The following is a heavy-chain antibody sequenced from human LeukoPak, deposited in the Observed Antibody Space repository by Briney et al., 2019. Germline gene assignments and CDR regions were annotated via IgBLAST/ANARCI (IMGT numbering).Heavy chain of an antibody. D-gene: IGHD2-2*01. V-gene: IGHV4-39*02. CDR2: MHYSGST. Sequence: SETLSLTCTVSGGSISSTTHYWGWIRQPPGKGLEWIGGMHYSGSTYYNPSLKSRVTISVDTSNNQFSLKLSSVTAADTAVYYCARDSVVPAANGEGYNWFDPWGQGTLVTVSS. J-gene: IGHJ5*02. CDR3: ARDSVVPAANGEGYNWFDP. CDR1: GGSISSTTHY.